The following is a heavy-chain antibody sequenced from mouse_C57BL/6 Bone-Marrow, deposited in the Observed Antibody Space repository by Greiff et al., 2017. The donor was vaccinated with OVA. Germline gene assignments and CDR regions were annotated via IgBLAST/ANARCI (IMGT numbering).Heavy chain of an antibody. CDR2: ISGGGGNT. Sequence: EVHLVESGGGLVKPGGSLKLSCAASGFTFSSYTMSWVRQTPEKRLEWVATISGGGGNTYYPDSVKGRFTISRDNAKNTLYLQMSSLRSEDTALYYCARHLPYYGSSSFAYWGQGTLVTVSA. V-gene: IGHV5-9*01. CDR3: ARHLPYYGSSSFAY. CDR1: GFTFSSYT. J-gene: IGHJ3*01. D-gene: IGHD1-1*01.